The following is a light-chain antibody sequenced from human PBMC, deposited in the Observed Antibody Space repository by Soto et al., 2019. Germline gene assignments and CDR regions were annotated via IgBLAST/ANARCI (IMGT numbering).Light chain of an antibody. CDR2: DAS. J-gene: IGKJ5*01. V-gene: IGKV3-15*01. CDR1: QSVSGD. CDR3: QQYNNWPIT. Sequence: EIVLTQSPATLSVSPGERATLSCRASQSVSGDLAWYHHKPGQAPRLLIYDASTRALDTPARFAGSGSGTEFTLTISSLQSEDFVVYFCQQYNNWPITFRNGTRPKSX.